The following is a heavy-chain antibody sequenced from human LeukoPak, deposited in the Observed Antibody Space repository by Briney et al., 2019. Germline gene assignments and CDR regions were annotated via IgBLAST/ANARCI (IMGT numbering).Heavy chain of an antibody. CDR2: SCYSGNT. CDR3: AREVSAAAGRGDFDY. J-gene: IGHJ4*02. Sequence: SETLSLTCTVSGFTINSSSYYWGRHPQPPGKGLDWSGSSCYSGNTYYNPAHKSRVTLSVDTSNNQFSLKLSSVTAADTAVYYCAREVSAAAGRGDFDYWGQGTLVTVSS. V-gene: IGHV4-39*07. D-gene: IGHD6-13*01. CDR1: GFTINSSSYY.